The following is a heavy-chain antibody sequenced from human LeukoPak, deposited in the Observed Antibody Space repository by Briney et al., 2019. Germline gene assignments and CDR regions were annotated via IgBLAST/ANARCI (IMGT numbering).Heavy chain of an antibody. J-gene: IGHJ4*02. V-gene: IGHV3-15*01. CDR3: TTVAH. CDR2: IKSKADGGTT. Sequence: GGSLRLSCAASGFTLSNAGVSWARHSREKGLEGVGRIKSKADGGTTDYAAPVKDRFTISRDDSKNTLYLQMNSLKTEDTAVYYCTTVAHWGQGSLVTVSS. CDR1: GFTLSNAG.